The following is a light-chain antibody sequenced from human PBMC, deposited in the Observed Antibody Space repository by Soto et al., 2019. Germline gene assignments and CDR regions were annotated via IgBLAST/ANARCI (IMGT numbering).Light chain of an antibody. CDR1: QGISSY. CDR3: QQYYSYPFT. CDR2: AAS. V-gene: IGKV1-8*01. Sequence: AILMTQSPSSFSASTGDRVSITCGGSQGISSYLAWYQQKPGKAPKLLIYAASTLQSGVPSRFSGSGSGTDFTLTISCLQSEDFETYYCQQYYSYPFTFGPGTKVDIK. J-gene: IGKJ3*01.